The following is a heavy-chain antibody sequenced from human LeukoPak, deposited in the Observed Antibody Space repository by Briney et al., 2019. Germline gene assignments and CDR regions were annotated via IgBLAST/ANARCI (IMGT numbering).Heavy chain of an antibody. CDR1: VGSISSSSYY. J-gene: IGHJ4*02. CDR2: IYYIGST. V-gene: IGHV4-39*07. D-gene: IGHD6-25*01. Sequence: SETLSLTCTVSVGSISSSSYYWGWIRQPPGKWLEWIGSIYYIGSTYYNPSLKSRVTISLEASKTQSSLKLSSVTAADTAGYYCARVSGVVRQPRHFDYWGQGTLVTVSS. CDR3: ARVSGVVRQPRHFDY.